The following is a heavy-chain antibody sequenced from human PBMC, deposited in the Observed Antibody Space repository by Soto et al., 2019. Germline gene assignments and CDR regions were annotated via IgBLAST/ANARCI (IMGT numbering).Heavy chain of an antibody. D-gene: IGHD2-2*01. CDR1: GGTFSSYT. Sequence: SVKVSCKASGGTFSSYTISWVRQAPGQGLEWMGGIIPILGIVNYAQKFQGRVTITADKSTSTAYMELSSLRSEDTAVYYCARDRAEYCISTSCYATSSLYYYYYMDVWGKGTTVTVSS. CDR2: IIPILGIV. J-gene: IGHJ6*03. CDR3: ARDRAEYCISTSCYATSSLYYYYYMDV. V-gene: IGHV1-69*10.